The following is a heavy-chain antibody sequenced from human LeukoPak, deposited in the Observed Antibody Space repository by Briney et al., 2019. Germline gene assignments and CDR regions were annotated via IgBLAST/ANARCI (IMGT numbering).Heavy chain of an antibody. CDR1: GYIFTTYG. V-gene: IGHV1-18*01. Sequence: ASVKVSCKASGYIFTTYGISWVRQAPGQGLEWMGWISAYNGNTNYAQKLQGRVTMTRDTSTSTAYMALTSLRSDDTAVYYCARHSRRFGEMSDAFDIWGQGTMVTVSS. J-gene: IGHJ3*02. CDR3: ARHSRRFGEMSDAFDI. D-gene: IGHD3-10*01. CDR2: ISAYNGNT.